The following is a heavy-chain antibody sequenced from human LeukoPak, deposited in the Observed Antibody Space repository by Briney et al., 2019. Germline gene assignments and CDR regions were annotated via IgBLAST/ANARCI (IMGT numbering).Heavy chain of an antibody. CDR3: ARDPKYYYYMDV. CDR1: GGSFSGYY. V-gene: IGHV4-34*01. CDR2: INHSGST. Sequence: SETLSLTCAVYGGSFSGYYWSWIRLPPGKGLEWIGEINHSGSTNYNPSLKSRVTISVDTSKNQFSLKLSSVTAADTAVYYCARDPKYYYYMDVWGKGTTVTVSS. J-gene: IGHJ6*03.